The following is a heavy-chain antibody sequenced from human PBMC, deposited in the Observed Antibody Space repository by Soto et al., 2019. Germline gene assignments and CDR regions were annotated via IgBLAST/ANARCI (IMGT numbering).Heavy chain of an antibody. D-gene: IGHD3-22*01. V-gene: IGHV3-21*01. CDR2: ISSGHGDI. CDR1: GFTFSSYS. Sequence: DVQLVESGGGLVKPGGSLTLSFAASGFTFSSYSLSWVRQAPGKGLEWVSSISSGHGDIYYADSVEGRVIGSRDNGQSLLFLQLNILRVQDTAVYYCDLLTRGWSADFEFWGQAILLTVSS. CDR3: DLLTRGWSADFEF. J-gene: IGHJ4*02.